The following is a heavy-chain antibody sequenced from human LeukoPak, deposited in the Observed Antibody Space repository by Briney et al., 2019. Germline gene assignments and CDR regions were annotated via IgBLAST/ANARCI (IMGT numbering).Heavy chain of an antibody. CDR1: GFTFSSYS. J-gene: IGHJ3*02. CDR3: ARDHHRRLYDSQARDTFDI. CDR2: ISSSSSPI. V-gene: IGHV3-48*01. D-gene: IGHD3-22*01. Sequence: PGGSLRLSCAASGFTFSSYSMDWVRQAPGKGLEWVSYISSSSSPIYYADSVKGRFAISRDNAKNSLYLQMNSLQAEDTAVYYCARDHHRRLYDSQARDTFDIWGQGTMVTVSS.